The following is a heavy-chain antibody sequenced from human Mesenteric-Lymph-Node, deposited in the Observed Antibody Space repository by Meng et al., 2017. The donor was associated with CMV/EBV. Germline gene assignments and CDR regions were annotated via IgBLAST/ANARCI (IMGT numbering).Heavy chain of an antibody. Sequence: SVKVSCKASGDTFSSYAISWVRQAPGQGLEWMGGIIPIFGTANYAQKFQGRVTITTDESTSTAYMELSSLRSEDTAVYYCARHSSSGITDNFDYWGQGTLVTVSS. CDR2: IIPIFGTA. D-gene: IGHD1-14*01. CDR1: GDTFSSYA. V-gene: IGHV1-69*05. J-gene: IGHJ4*02. CDR3: ARHSSSGITDNFDY.